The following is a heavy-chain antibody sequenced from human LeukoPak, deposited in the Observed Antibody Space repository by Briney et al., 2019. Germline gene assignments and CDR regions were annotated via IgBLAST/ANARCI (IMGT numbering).Heavy chain of an antibody. V-gene: IGHV3-33*06. J-gene: IGHJ4*02. CDR1: GFTFSSYG. CDR3: AKGSAGSSDTCYFDY. D-gene: IGHD1-14*01. CDR2: IWYDGSNK. Sequence: GRSLRLSCAASGFTFSSYGMHWVRQAPGKGLEWVAVIWYDGSNKYYADSVKGRFTISRDNSKNTLYLQMNSLRAEDTAVYYCAKGSAGSSDTCYFDYWGQGTLVTVSS.